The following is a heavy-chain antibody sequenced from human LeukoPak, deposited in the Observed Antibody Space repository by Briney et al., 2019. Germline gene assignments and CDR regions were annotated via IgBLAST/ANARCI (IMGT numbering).Heavy chain of an antibody. CDR2: IIPIFGTA. CDR1: GGTFSSYA. V-gene: IGHV1-69*13. Sequence: VKVSCNASGGTFSSYAISWVRQAPGQGLEWMGGIIPIFGTANYAQKFQGRVTITADESTSTAYMELSSLRSEDTAVYYCARDDYYGSGTQPYFDYWGQGTLVTVSS. D-gene: IGHD3-10*01. J-gene: IGHJ4*02. CDR3: ARDDYYGSGTQPYFDY.